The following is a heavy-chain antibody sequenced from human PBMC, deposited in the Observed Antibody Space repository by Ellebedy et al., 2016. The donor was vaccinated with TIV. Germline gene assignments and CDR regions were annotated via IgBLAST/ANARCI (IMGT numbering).Heavy chain of an antibody. CDR3: ARDPGGGGDYGDNWFDP. CDR2: IYSYSGGGT. V-gene: IGHV3-66*01. D-gene: IGHD4-17*01. Sequence: GESLKISCAASGFTVSSNYMSWVRQAPGKGLEWVSIIYSYSGGGTNYTDSVRGRFTISRDDSKNTLYLQMNSLRAEDTAVYYCARDPGGGGDYGDNWFDPWGQGTLVTVSS. CDR1: GFTVSSNY. J-gene: IGHJ5*02.